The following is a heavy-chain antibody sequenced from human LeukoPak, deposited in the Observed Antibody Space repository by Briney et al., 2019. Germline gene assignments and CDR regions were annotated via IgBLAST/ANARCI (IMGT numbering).Heavy chain of an antibody. J-gene: IGHJ5*02. Sequence: ASVKVPCKTSGYTFTYYYIHWVRQAPGQGLEWMGWINPNSGVTNYAQKFQGRVSMTGDTSNSTGYMELSRLTSDDTALYYCARRVGQQQWFDLWRRGTLLTVSS. CDR3: ARRVGQQQWFDL. D-gene: IGHD6-13*01. CDR2: INPNSGVT. V-gene: IGHV1-2*02. CDR1: GYTFTYYY.